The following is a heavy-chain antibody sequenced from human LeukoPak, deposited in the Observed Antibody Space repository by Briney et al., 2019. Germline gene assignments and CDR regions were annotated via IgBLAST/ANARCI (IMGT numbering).Heavy chain of an antibody. CDR2: FEPEDGET. J-gene: IGHJ4*02. CDR1: GYTLTELS. V-gene: IGHV1-24*01. Sequence: ASVKVSCKVSGYTLTELSMHWVRQAPGKGLEWMGGFEPEDGETIYAQKFQGRVTMTEDTSTDTAYMELSSLRSEDTAVYYCATNSLGSGYFPGDYWGQGTLVTVSS. D-gene: IGHD3-22*01. CDR3: ATNSLGSGYFPGDY.